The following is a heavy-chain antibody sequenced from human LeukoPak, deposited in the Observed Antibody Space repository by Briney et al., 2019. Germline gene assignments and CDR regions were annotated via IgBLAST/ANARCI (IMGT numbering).Heavy chain of an antibody. CDR3: AKDVLWFGESSVIDY. CDR1: GFTFSSYG. CDR2: ISGSGGST. V-gene: IGHV3-23*01. J-gene: IGHJ4*02. Sequence: GGSLRLSCAASGFTFSSYGMSWVRQAPGKGLEWVSAISGSGGSTYYADSVKGRFTISRGNSKNTLYLQMNSLRAEDTAVYYCAKDVLWFGESSVIDYWGQGTLVTVSS. D-gene: IGHD3-10*01.